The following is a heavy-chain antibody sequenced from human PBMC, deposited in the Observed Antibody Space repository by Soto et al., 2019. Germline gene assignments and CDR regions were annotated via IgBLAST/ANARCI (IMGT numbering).Heavy chain of an antibody. J-gene: IGHJ6*02. CDR3: ARQLTTGGSRWCGSGVCPIVGGMDV. CDR1: GYNFPTYW. Sequence: GESLKISCKGSGYNFPTYWIGWVRQMPGKGLEWMGNIYPGDSDTTYSPSFQGQVTISADKSISTAYLQWSSLKASDTARYSCARQLTTGGSRWCGSGVCPIVGGMDVWGQGTTVTVSS. V-gene: IGHV5-51*01. CDR2: IYPGDSDT. D-gene: IGHD2-8*02.